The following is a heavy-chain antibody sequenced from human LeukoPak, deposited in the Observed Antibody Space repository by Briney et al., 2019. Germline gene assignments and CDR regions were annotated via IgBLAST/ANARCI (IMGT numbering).Heavy chain of an antibody. CDR3: ATDRGWRTSGYYLYYFEY. V-gene: IGHV3-7*01. D-gene: IGHD3-3*01. J-gene: IGHJ4*02. CDR1: GFIFTGYF. Sequence: GGSLRLSCAASGFIFTGYFMSWVRQAPEKGLEWVASIKHDGSEKYYVDSVRGRFTISRDNTKNLLYLQMSSLRAEDTAVYYCATDRGWRTSGYYLYYFEYWGQGTLVTFSS. CDR2: IKHDGSEK.